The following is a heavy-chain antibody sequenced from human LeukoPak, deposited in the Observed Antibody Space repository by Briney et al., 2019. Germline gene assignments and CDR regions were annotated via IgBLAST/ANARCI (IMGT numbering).Heavy chain of an antibody. V-gene: IGHV1-46*01. CDR3: ARSDDSHGSDY. J-gene: IGHJ4*02. CDR1: EYTFTSYY. Sequence: ASVKVSCKASEYTFTSYYMHWVRQAPGQGLEWMGIINPSGGGTSYAQKFQGRVTMTRDTSTSTVYMELSSLISEDTALYYCARSDDSHGSDYWGQGTLVTVSS. CDR2: INPSGGGT. D-gene: IGHD3-10*01.